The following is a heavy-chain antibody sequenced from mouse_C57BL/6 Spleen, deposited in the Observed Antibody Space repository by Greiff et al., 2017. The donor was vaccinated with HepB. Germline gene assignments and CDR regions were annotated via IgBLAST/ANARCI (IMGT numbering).Heavy chain of an antibody. Sequence: QVQLQQPGAELVRPGSSVKLSCKASGYTFTSYWMDWVKQRPGQGLEWIGNIYPSDSETHYNQKFKDKATLTVDKSSSTAYMQLSSLTSEDSAVYYCARGGSTVVATFDYWGQGTTLTVSS. CDR2: IYPSDSET. CDR1: GYTFTSYW. D-gene: IGHD1-1*01. CDR3: ARGGSTVVATFDY. J-gene: IGHJ2*01. V-gene: IGHV1-61*01.